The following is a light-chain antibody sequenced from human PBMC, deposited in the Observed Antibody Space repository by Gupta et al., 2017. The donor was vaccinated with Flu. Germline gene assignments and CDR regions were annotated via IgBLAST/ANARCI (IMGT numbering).Light chain of an antibody. CDR3: QQGGSWHT. CDR2: GMS. Sequence: EIMLTQSPVTLSLSPGERATLSCRASESVRGCLAWYQQRPGQAPRLLIYGMSNRASGIPARFSGSGSGTDFTLTSTGLESEDFAVYYCQQGGSWHTFGQGTKVEMK. J-gene: IGKJ1*01. CDR1: ESVRGC. V-gene: IGKV3D-11*02.